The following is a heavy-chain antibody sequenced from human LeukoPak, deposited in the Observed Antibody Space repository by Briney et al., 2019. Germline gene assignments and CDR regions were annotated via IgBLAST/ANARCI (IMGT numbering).Heavy chain of an antibody. Sequence: SQTLSLTCTVSGGSVSSGSYYWSWIRQPPGKGLEWIGYIYYSGSTNYNPSLKSRVTISVDTSKNQFSLKLSSVTAADTAVYYCARAHSSGRTFDYWGQGTLVTVSS. CDR1: GGSVSSGSYY. D-gene: IGHD6-19*01. V-gene: IGHV4-61*01. CDR3: ARAHSSGRTFDY. CDR2: IYYSGST. J-gene: IGHJ4*02.